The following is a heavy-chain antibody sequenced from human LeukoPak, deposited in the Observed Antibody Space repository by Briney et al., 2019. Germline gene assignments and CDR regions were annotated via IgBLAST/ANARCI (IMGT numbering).Heavy chain of an antibody. CDR1: GGSFSGYY. CDR2: INHSRTT. CDR3: ASRAAITRYNSSGPLGV. V-gene: IGHV4-34*01. Sequence: PSETLSLTCAVYGGSFSGYYWSWIRQPPGKGLEWIGEINHSRTTNYNPSLKSRVTISVDTSKNQFSLKLSSVTAADTAVYYCASRAAITRYNSSGPLGVWGQGTTDTVSS. J-gene: IGHJ6*02. D-gene: IGHD3-22*01.